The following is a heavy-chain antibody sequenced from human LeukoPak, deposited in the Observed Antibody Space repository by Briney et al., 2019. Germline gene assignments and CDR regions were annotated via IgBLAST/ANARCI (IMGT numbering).Heavy chain of an antibody. J-gene: IGHJ4*02. V-gene: IGHV3-30*04. D-gene: IGHD6-13*01. CDR3: VRGHKAAAGHFRDY. Sequence: GRSLRLSCAASGFTFSSYSMHWVRRAPGKGLDWVAFVSNDGDDEHYADSVKGRFTISRDTSQNTLYLQMNSLRAEDTALYYYVRGHKAAAGHFRDYWGQGTLVTVSS. CDR2: VSNDGDDE. CDR1: GFTFSSYS.